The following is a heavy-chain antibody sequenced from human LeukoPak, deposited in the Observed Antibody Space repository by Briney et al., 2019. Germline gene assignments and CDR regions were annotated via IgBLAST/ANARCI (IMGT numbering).Heavy chain of an antibody. D-gene: IGHD6-13*01. Sequence: SETLSLTCTVSGGSISNYYWNWIRQPPGKGLEWIGYIYYTGSTNYNPSLKSRVTLSVDTSKNQFSLNLQSVTPEDTAVYYCARNLIPEQLVVNFWGQGTLVTVSS. CDR2: IYYTGST. V-gene: IGHV4-59*01. CDR3: ARNLIPEQLVVNF. CDR1: GGSISNYY. J-gene: IGHJ4*02.